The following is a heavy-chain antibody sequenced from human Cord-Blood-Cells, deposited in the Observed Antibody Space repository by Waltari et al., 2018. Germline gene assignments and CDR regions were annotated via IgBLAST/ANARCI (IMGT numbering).Heavy chain of an antibody. Sequence: QVQLVESGGGVVQPGRSLRLPCAASGFTFSRYAMHGVRQAAGKGLEWVAVISYDGSNKYYADSVKDRFTISRDNSKYTLYLQMNSLRAEDTAVYYCARDFSPGLEWFCFDYWGQGTLVTVSS. D-gene: IGHD3-3*01. J-gene: IGHJ4*02. CDR2: ISYDGSNK. CDR1: GFTFSRYA. CDR3: ARDFSPGLEWFCFDY. V-gene: IGHV3-30-3*01.